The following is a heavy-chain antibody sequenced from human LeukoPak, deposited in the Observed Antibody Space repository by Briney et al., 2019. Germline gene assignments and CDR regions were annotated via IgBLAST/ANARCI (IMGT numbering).Heavy chain of an antibody. D-gene: IGHD3-22*01. Sequence: PSETLSLTCTVSGGSISSYYWSWIRQPPGKGLEWIGYIYYSGSTNYNPSLKSRVTISVDTSKNQFSLKLSSVTAVDTAVYYCARGRGGYYYYFDYWGQGTLVTVSS. CDR1: GGSISSYY. CDR3: ARGRGGYYYYFDY. J-gene: IGHJ4*02. V-gene: IGHV4-59*01. CDR2: IYYSGST.